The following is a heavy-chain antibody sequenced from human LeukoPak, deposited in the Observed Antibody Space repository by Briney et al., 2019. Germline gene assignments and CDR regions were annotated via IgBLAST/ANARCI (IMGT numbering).Heavy chain of an antibody. J-gene: IGHJ4*02. D-gene: IGHD6-19*01. CDR1: GYTFTSYY. CDR3: ARDHGYSSGWYTGGDFDY. CDR2: INPSGGST. V-gene: IGHV1-46*03. Sequence: ASVKVSCKASGYTFTSYYMHWVRQAPGQGLEWMGIINPSGGSTSYAQKFQGRVSMTRDTSTSTVYMGLSSLRSEDTAVYYCARDHGYSSGWYTGGDFDYWGQGTLVTVSS.